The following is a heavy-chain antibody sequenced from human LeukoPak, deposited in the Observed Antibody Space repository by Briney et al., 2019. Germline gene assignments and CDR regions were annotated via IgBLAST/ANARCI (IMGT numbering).Heavy chain of an antibody. CDR2: ISGSGGST. Sequence: GGSLRFSSAASGFTFSSFAMSWVRQGPRKGLEWVSAISGSGGSTYYADSVKGRFTISRDNSKNPLYLQMNSLRAEDTAVYYCEKESSGDPWGQGTLVTVSS. V-gene: IGHV3-23*01. CDR3: EKESSGDP. CDR1: GFTFSSFA. D-gene: IGHD3-10*01. J-gene: IGHJ5*02.